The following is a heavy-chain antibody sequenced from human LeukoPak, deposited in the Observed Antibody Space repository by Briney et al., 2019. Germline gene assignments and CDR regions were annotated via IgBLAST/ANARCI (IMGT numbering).Heavy chain of an antibody. CDR3: ASTPSSSWLY. J-gene: IGHJ4*02. CDR1: GGSICSSSYY. D-gene: IGHD6-13*01. CDR2: IYYSGCT. Sequence: SETLSLTCTVPGGSICSSSYYWGWIRQPPRKALECLGSIYYSGCTYYNPSLKSRATISVDTSKNQFSLKLSSVTAADTAVYYCASTPSSSWLYWGQGTLVTVSS. V-gene: IGHV4-39*01.